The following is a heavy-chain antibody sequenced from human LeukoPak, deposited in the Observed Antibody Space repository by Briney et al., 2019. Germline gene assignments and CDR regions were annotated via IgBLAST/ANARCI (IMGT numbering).Heavy chain of an antibody. CDR2: IIPIFGIA. Sequence: SVQVSCQASGGTFSSYAISWVRPAPGQGREWMGGIIPIFGIANYAQKFQGRVTITADESTSIGSMELSSLRFEDTAVYYCASLPSPSGSYEFDYWGQGTLVTVSS. CDR3: ASLPSPSGSYEFDY. V-gene: IGHV1-69*13. J-gene: IGHJ4*02. D-gene: IGHD1-26*01. CDR1: GGTFSSYA.